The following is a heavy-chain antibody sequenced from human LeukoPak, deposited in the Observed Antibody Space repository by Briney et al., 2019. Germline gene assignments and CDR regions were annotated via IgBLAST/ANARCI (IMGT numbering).Heavy chain of an antibody. CDR3: ARAEVSSDSFYHHGMDV. Sequence: ASVKVSCKASGYNFRNYDINWVRQATGQGLEWMGWMNPNSGNTGYAEKFQGRVTLTMYTSISTAYKEIGSLRSEDTAVYYCARAEVSSDSFYHHGMDVWGQGTTVTVSS. CDR1: GYNFRNYD. J-gene: IGHJ6*02. CDR2: MNPNSGNT. V-gene: IGHV1-8*01. D-gene: IGHD2/OR15-2a*01.